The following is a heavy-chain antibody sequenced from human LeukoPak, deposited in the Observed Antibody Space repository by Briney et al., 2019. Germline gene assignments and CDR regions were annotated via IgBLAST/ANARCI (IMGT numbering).Heavy chain of an antibody. CDR2: IYPGDSDT. Sequence: GASLQISCQASGSSFTNYWIGWGRQVPGKGLEWMGIIYPGDSDTRYSPSFQGQVTISADKSITTAYLYWSSLRASDTAIYYCARHSSRDHRYYFVSWGQGTLVSVSS. CDR3: ARHSSRDHRYYFVS. J-gene: IGHJ4*02. CDR1: GSSFTNYW. V-gene: IGHV5-51*01.